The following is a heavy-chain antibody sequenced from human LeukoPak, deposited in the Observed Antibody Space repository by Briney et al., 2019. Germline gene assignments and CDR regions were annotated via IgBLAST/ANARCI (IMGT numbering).Heavy chain of an antibody. D-gene: IGHD5-18*01. Sequence: PGGSLRLSCAASGFTFSDYHMSWIRQAPGKGLEWVSYISSSGSTIYYADSVKGRFTISRDNAKNSLYLQMNSLRAEDTAVYYCARFYIQLWALDGVWFDPWGQGTLVTVSS. CDR1: GFTFSDYH. CDR3: ARFYIQLWALDGVWFDP. V-gene: IGHV3-11*01. CDR2: ISSSGSTI. J-gene: IGHJ5*02.